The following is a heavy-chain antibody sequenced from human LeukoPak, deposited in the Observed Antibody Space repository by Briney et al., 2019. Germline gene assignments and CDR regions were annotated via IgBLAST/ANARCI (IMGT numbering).Heavy chain of an antibody. CDR1: GLTFQNTW. V-gene: IGHV3-48*04. CDR2: ISHSGSTI. Sequence: QAGGSLRLSCAASGLTFQNTWMHWIRQAPGKGLEWVSYISHSGSTIHYADSVKGRFSISREHAKNSLYLQMNSLRAEDTAVYYCAREVYDSSGYDYYRPAFDIWGQGTMVTVSS. CDR3: AREVYDSSGYDYYRPAFDI. J-gene: IGHJ3*02. D-gene: IGHD3-22*01.